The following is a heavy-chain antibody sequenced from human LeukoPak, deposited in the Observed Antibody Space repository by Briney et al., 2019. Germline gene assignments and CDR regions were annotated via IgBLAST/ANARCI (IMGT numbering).Heavy chain of an antibody. V-gene: IGHV4-59*11. CDR3: GRVVLGLRCFVWYTTDEYYFEY. J-gene: IGHJ4*02. CDR1: GGSISSHY. CDR2: IYYSGST. D-gene: IGHD3-9*01. Sequence: KTSETLSLTCTVSGGSISSHYWSWIRQPPGKGLEWIGYIYYSGSTNYNPSLKSRVTISVDTSKNQFSLKLSSVTAAYTAGYYCGRVVLGLRCFVWYTTDEYYFEYWGQGTLVTVSS.